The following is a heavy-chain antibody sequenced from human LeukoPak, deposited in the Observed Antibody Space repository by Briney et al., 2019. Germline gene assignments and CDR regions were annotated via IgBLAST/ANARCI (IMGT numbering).Heavy chain of an antibody. CDR2: IFHNGIT. CDR1: GFSISSGYF. CDR3: ARRISTRRGETCSSTSCYFDY. D-gene: IGHD2-2*01. Sequence: SETLSLNCAVSGFSISSGYFWAWIRQSPGKGLEWIGSIFHNGITYYNPSLKSRITISVDTSKNQFSLRLSSVTAADTAVYYCARRISTRRGETCSSTSCYFDYWGQGTLVTVSS. V-gene: IGHV4-38-2*01. J-gene: IGHJ4*02.